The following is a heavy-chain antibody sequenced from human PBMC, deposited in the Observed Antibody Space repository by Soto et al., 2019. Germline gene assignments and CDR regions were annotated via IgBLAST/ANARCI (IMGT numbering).Heavy chain of an antibody. J-gene: IGHJ4*02. Sequence: QVQLVQSGAEVKKPGSSVKVSCKASGGTFSSYTISWVRQAPGQGLEWMGRIIPILGIANYAQKFQGRVTITADKSTSTAYMELSSLRSEDTAVYYCARGDKWGSCLEYWGQGTLVTVSS. CDR2: IIPILGIA. D-gene: IGHD2-15*01. CDR1: GGTFSSYT. V-gene: IGHV1-69*02. CDR3: ARGDKWGSCLEY.